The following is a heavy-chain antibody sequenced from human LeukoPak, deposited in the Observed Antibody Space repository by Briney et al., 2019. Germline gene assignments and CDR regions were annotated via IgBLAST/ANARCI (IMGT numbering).Heavy chain of an antibody. CDR2: IKKDGSEK. J-gene: IGHJ3*02. Sequence: PGGSLRLSCGASGLIFNTYWMSWVRQAPGKGLEWVANIKKDGSEKYYVDSVKGRFTISRDNAKNSLYLQMNSLRADDTAVYYCAIQETSIYNGAFDIWGQGTMVTVSS. CDR3: AIQETSIYNGAFDI. D-gene: IGHD1-1*01. CDR1: GLIFNTYW. V-gene: IGHV3-7*01.